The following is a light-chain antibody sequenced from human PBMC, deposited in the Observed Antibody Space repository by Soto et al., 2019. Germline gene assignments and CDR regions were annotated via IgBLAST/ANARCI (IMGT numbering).Light chain of an antibody. CDR3: SSYTSTMTNV. CDR2: DVV. CDR1: SSDVGGFNF. Sequence: QSALTQPASVSGSPGQSITISCTGTSSDVGGFNFVSWYQLRPGTAPKLILFDVVDRPSGVSYRFSGSKSGNTAALTISGLQAADEADYFCSSYTSTMTNVFGSGTKLTVL. J-gene: IGLJ1*01. V-gene: IGLV2-14*03.